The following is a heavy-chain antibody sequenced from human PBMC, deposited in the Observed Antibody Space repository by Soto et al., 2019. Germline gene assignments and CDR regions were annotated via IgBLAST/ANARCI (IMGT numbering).Heavy chain of an antibody. Sequence: SETLSLTCTVSGGSISSNYWSWIRQPPGKGLEWIGYIYYSGSTNYNPSLKSRVTISVDTSKNQFSLKLSSVTAADTAVYYCARTLGIAAAGGYGMDVWGQGTTVTVSS. V-gene: IGHV4-59*01. D-gene: IGHD6-13*01. CDR3: ARTLGIAAAGGYGMDV. CDR2: IYYSGST. J-gene: IGHJ6*02. CDR1: GGSISSNY.